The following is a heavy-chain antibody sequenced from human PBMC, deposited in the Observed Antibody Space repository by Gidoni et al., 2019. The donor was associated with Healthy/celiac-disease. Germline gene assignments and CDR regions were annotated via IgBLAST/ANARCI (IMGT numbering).Heavy chain of an antibody. V-gene: IGHV4-59*01. Sequence: QVQLQESGPGLVKPSETLSLTCTVSGGSISSYYWSWIRQPPGKGLEWIGYIYYSRSTNYNPSLKSRVTISVDTSKNQFSLKLSSVTAADTAVYYCARGGYDSSGYYYGAYFDYWGQGTLVTVSS. CDR3: ARGGYDSSGYYYGAYFDY. D-gene: IGHD3-22*01. CDR1: GGSISSYY. CDR2: IYYSRST. J-gene: IGHJ4*02.